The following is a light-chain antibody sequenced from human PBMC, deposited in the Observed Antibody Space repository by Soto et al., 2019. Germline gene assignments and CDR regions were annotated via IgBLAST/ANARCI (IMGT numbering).Light chain of an antibody. V-gene: IGKV3D-15*01. CDR2: GAS. CDR3: QHYNNWPLT. CDR1: QSVSGN. J-gene: IGKJ5*01. Sequence: VVTQSLVTFSLHPGERATLSCRASQSVSGNLAWHQQKPGRAPRLLIYGASTRATGIPARFSGSGSGTEFTLTISSLQSEDFAVYYCQHYNNWPLTFGQGTRLEIK.